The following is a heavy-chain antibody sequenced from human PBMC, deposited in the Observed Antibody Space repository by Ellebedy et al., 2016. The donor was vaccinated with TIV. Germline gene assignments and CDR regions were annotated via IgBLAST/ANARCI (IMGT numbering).Heavy chain of an antibody. D-gene: IGHD6-6*01. CDR1: GFTFDDYA. CDR2: ISWNSGSI. V-gene: IGHV3-9*01. J-gene: IGHJ4*02. CDR3: ASEYSSSSHWGY. Sequence: SLKISCAASGFTFDDYAMHWVRQAPGKGLEWVSGISWNSGSIGYADSVKGRFTVSRDNAKNSLYLQMSSLRAEDTAVYYCASEYSSSSHWGYWGQGTLVTVSS.